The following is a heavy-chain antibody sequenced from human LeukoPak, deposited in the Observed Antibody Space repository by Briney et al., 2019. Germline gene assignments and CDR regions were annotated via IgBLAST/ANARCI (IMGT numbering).Heavy chain of an antibody. CDR1: GFTFGDYA. Sequence: GGSLRLSCAASGFTFGDYAVSWVRQAPGKGLEWIGFIRSKAYGGITQYAASVKGRFTLSRDDSKSITYLQMNSLKTEDTAVYYCTRDHPYYYDNSGYPLDYWGQGTLVTVSS. D-gene: IGHD3-22*01. CDR2: IRSKAYGGIT. J-gene: IGHJ4*02. V-gene: IGHV3-49*04. CDR3: TRDHPYYYDNSGYPLDY.